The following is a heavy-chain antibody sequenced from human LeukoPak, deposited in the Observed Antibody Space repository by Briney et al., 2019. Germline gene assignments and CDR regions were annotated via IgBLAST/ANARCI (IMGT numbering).Heavy chain of an antibody. CDR2: IYYSGST. CDR1: GGSISSSSYY. D-gene: IGHD6-13*01. J-gene: IGHJ5*02. Sequence: PSETLSLTCTVSGGSISSSSYYWGWIRQPPRKGLEWIGSIYYSGSTYYNPSLKSRVTISVDTSKNQFSLKLSSVTAADTAVYYCARVLGYSSSWYEGWFDPWGQGTLVTVSS. CDR3: ARVLGYSSSWYEGWFDP. V-gene: IGHV4-39*01.